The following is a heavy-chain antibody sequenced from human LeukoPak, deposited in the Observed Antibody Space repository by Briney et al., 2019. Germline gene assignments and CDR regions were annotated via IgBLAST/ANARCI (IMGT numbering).Heavy chain of an antibody. V-gene: IGHV1-46*01. Sequence: EASVKVSRKASGYTFTSYYMHWVRQAPGQGLEWMGIINPSGGSTSYAQKFQGRVTMTRDTSTSTVYMELNSLRSEDTAVYYCARDQEGATTYWGQGTLVTVSS. J-gene: IGHJ4*02. CDR3: ARDQEGATTY. CDR1: GYTFTSYY. D-gene: IGHD1-26*01. CDR2: INPSGGST.